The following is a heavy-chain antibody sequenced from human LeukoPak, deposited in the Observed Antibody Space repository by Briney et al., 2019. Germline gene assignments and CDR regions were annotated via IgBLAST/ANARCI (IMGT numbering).Heavy chain of an antibody. J-gene: IGHJ4*02. CDR3: ARDTGNYDSSAVFDY. V-gene: IGHV4-59*01. CDR2: IYYSGST. CDR1: GGSISSYY. Sequence: SETLSLTCTVSGGSISSYYWSWIRQPPGKGLEWIGYIYYSGSTNYNPSLKSRVTISVDTFKNQFSLKLSSVTAADTAVYYCARDTGNYDSSAVFDYWGQGTLVTVSS. D-gene: IGHD3-22*01.